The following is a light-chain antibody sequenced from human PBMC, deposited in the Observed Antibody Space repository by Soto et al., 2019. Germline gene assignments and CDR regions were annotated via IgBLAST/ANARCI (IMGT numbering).Light chain of an antibody. CDR1: QSLIHSDGDTY. V-gene: IGKV2-30*02. Sequence: DVVMTQSPLSLPVTLGQPASISCRSSQSLIHSDGDTYLNWFQQRPGQSPRRLIYKVSDRDSGVPERFSEKWSDTDFTLKISRVEAEDVGIYDCNRGTHWPWTFGPGTEVEIK. J-gene: IGKJ1*01. CDR2: KVS. CDR3: NRGTHWPWT.